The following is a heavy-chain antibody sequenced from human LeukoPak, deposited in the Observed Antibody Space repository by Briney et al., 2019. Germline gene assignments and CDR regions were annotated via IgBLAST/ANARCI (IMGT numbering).Heavy chain of an antibody. Sequence: GGSLRLSCAASGFTFSSYAMNWVRQAPGKGLEWVSYISSSSTIYYADSVKGRFTISRDNAKNSLYLQMNSLRAEDTAVYYCARDLHSGGDYGYWGQGTLVTVSS. CDR2: ISSSSTI. J-gene: IGHJ4*02. CDR3: ARDLHSGGDYGY. CDR1: GFTFSSYA. D-gene: IGHD4-17*01. V-gene: IGHV3-48*04.